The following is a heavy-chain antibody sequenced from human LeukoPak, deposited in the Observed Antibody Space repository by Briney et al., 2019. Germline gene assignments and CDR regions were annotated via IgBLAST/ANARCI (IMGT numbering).Heavy chain of an antibody. V-gene: IGHV3-30*02. CDR1: GFTFSSYG. J-gene: IGHJ4*02. D-gene: IGHD5-24*01. CDR3: AKFEAEMATNEGPGDY. Sequence: GGSLRLSCAASGFTFSSYGMHWVRQAPGKGLEWVAVIWYAGSNKYYADSVKGRFTISRDNSKNTLYLQMNSLRAEDTAVYYCAKFEAEMATNEGPGDYWGQGTLVTVSS. CDR2: IWYAGSNK.